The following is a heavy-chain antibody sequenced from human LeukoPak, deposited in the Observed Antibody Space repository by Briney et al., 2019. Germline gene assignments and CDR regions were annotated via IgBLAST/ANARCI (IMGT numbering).Heavy chain of an antibody. CDR2: INSDGSST. CDR1: GFIFSSYW. Sequence: GGSLRLSCAASGFIFSSYWMHWVRQAPGKGLVWVSRINSDGSSTSYADSVKGRFTISRDNAKNTLYPQMNSLRAEDTAVYYCAKDGDYYDPLPDAFDIWGQGTMVTVSS. V-gene: IGHV3-74*01. D-gene: IGHD3-22*01. J-gene: IGHJ3*02. CDR3: AKDGDYYDPLPDAFDI.